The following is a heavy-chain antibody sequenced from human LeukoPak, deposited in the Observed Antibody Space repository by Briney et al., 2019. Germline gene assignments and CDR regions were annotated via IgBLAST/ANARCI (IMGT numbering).Heavy chain of an antibody. J-gene: IGHJ4*02. CDR1: GFTFSSYS. CDR2: ISSSSSTI. CDR3: ARDVSLGLQLRSHFDY. D-gene: IGHD5-24*01. Sequence: PGGSLRLSCAASGFTFSSYSMNWVRQAPGKGLEWVSYISSSSSTIYYADSVKGRFTISRDNAKNSLYLQMNRLRAEDTAVYYCARDVSLGLQLRSHFDYRGQGTLVTVSS. V-gene: IGHV3-48*04.